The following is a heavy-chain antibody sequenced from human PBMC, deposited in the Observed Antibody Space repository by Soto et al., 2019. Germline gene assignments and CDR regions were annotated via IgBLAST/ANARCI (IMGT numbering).Heavy chain of an antibody. Sequence: PGGSLRLSCAASGFTFSSYGMHWVRQAPGKGLEWVAVISYDGSNKYYADSVKGRFTISRDNSKNTLYLQMNSLRAEDTAVYYCAKDNRGFRGIAVAGKGYYGMDVWGQGTTVTVSS. CDR3: AKDNRGFRGIAVAGKGYYGMDV. CDR1: GFTFSSYG. D-gene: IGHD6-19*01. J-gene: IGHJ6*02. CDR2: ISYDGSNK. V-gene: IGHV3-30*18.